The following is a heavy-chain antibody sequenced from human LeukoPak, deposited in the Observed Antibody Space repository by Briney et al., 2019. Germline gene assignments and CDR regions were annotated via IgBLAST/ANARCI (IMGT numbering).Heavy chain of an antibody. CDR1: GFIFSSYG. CDR2: IRYDGSNT. CDR3: ARDRGIAVASTPDY. V-gene: IGHV3-30*02. J-gene: IGHJ4*02. Sequence: GGSLRLSCAASGFIFSSYGMHWVRQAPGKGLEWVAFIRYDGSNTYYADSVKGRFTISRDNSKNTLYLQMNSLRSDDTAVYYCARDRGIAVASTPDYWGQGTLVTVSS. D-gene: IGHD6-19*01.